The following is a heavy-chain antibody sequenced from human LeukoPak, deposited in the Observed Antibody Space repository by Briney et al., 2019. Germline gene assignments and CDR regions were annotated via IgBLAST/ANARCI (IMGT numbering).Heavy chain of an antibody. CDR2: IYYSGST. CDR3: ATPLDLGVTTILDYYGMDV. D-gene: IGHD2-21*02. V-gene: IGHV4-39*01. CDR1: GGSISSSSYY. Sequence: SETLSLTCTVPGGSISSSSYYWGWIRQPPGKGLEWIGSIYYSGSTYYNPSLKSRVTISVDTSKNQFSLKLSSVTAADTAVYYCATPLDLGVTTILDYYGMDVWGQGTTVTVSS. J-gene: IGHJ6*02.